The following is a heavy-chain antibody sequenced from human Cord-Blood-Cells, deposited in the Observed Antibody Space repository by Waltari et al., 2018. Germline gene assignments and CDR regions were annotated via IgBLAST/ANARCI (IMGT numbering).Heavy chain of an antibody. V-gene: IGHV1-2*04. CDR3: ARGVGGGIAVAGNWFDP. CDR1: GYTFTGYY. Sequence: QVQLVQSGAEVKKPGASVKVSCKASGYTFTGYYMHWVRQAPGQGLEWMGWINPNSGGTNYAQKFQGWVTMTRDTSISTAYMELSRLRSDDTAVYYCARGVGGGIAVAGNWFDPWGQGTLVTVSS. D-gene: IGHD6-19*01. J-gene: IGHJ5*02. CDR2: INPNSGGT.